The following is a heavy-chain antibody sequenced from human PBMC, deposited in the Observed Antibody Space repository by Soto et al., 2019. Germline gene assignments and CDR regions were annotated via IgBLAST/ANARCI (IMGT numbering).Heavy chain of an antibody. J-gene: IGHJ5*02. V-gene: IGHV4-34*01. D-gene: IGHD3-3*01. CDR3: ASLYQNYDFWSHRVWFDP. Sequence: SETLSLTCAVYGGSFGGYYWSWIRQPPGKGLEWIGEINHSGSTNYNPSLKSRVTISVDTSKNQFSLKLSSVTAADTAVYYCASLYQNYDFWSHRVWFDPWGQGTLVTVSS. CDR1: GGSFGGYY. CDR2: INHSGST.